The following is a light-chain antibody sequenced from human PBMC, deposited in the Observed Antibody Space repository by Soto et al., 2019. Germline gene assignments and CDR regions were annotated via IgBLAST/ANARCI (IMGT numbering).Light chain of an antibody. CDR1: SSDVGSHNH. Sequence: QSLLTQPASVSGSPGQSIAISCTGTSSDVGSHNHVSWYQQYPGKAPKLIIYEVSNRPSGVSARFSGSKFGSTASLTISGLQAEDEAEYYCNSLSAAGSSYVFGPGTKVTVL. CDR2: EVS. CDR3: NSLSAAGSSYV. J-gene: IGLJ1*01. V-gene: IGLV2-14*01.